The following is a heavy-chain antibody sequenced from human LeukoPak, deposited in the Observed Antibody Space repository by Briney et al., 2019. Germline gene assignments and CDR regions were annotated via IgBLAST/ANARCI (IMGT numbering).Heavy chain of an antibody. CDR2: IYTSGIT. D-gene: IGHD6-13*01. J-gene: IGHJ4*02. Sequence: PSETLSLTCSVSGGSISSDYWSWIRQPAGKGLAWIGRIYTSGITNYNPSLKSRVSMSEDTSKNQFSLKLKSVTAADTAVYYCVRGSAAAGLRFDYWGQGTLVTVSS. CDR3: VRGSAAAGLRFDY. CDR1: GGSISSDY. V-gene: IGHV4-4*07.